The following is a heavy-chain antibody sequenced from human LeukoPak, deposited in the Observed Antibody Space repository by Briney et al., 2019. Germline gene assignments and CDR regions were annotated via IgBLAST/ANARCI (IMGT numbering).Heavy chain of an antibody. CDR1: GGSFSGYY. CDR3: ARGLVVDCTNGVCYRVNFDY. Sequence: SETLSLTCAVYGGSFSGYYWSWIRQPPGEGLEWIGEINHSGSTNYNPSLKSRVTISVDTSKNQFSLKLSSVTAADTAVYYCARGLVVDCTNGVCYRVNFDYWGQGTLVTVSS. CDR2: INHSGST. V-gene: IGHV4-34*01. D-gene: IGHD2-8*01. J-gene: IGHJ4*02.